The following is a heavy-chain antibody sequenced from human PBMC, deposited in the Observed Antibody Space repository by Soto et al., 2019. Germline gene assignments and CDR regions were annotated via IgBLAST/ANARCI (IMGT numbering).Heavy chain of an antibody. Sequence: QVQLVQSGAEVKKPGSSVKVSCKASGGTFSSYAISWVRQAPGQGLEWMGGIIPIFGTANYAQKFQGRVTITADESTSTAYMELSSLRSEDTAVYYCARRIAYCGGDCYSGGWFDPWDQGTLVTVSS. D-gene: IGHD2-21*02. CDR2: IIPIFGTA. V-gene: IGHV1-69*01. J-gene: IGHJ5*02. CDR1: GGTFSSYA. CDR3: ARRIAYCGGDCYSGGWFDP.